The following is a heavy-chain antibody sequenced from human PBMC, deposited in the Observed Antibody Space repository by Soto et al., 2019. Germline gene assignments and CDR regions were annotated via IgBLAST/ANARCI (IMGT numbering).Heavy chain of an antibody. CDR2: IYPGDSDT. V-gene: IGHV5-51*01. D-gene: IGHD5-12*01. CDR3: ARLPTFQGNEYSGYGFDY. J-gene: IGHJ4*02. CDR1: GYSFTSYW. Sequence: PGESLKISCKGSGYSFTSYWIGWVRQMPGKGLEWMGIIYPGDSDTRYSPSFQGQVTISADKSISTAYLQWSSLKASDTAMYYCARLPTFQGNEYSGYGFDYWGQGTLVTVSS.